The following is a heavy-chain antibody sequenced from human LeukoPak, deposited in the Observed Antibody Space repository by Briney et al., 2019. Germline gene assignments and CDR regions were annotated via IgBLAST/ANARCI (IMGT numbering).Heavy chain of an antibody. Sequence: PSETLSLTCTVSGGSISSSRYYWGWIRQPPGKGLEWIGSIYYSGSTYYNPSLKSRVTISVDTSKNQFSLKLSSVTAADTAVYYCARLEDPIDSPHFDYWGQGTLVTVSS. CDR1: GGSISSSRYY. D-gene: IGHD1-26*01. CDR3: ARLEDPIDSPHFDY. J-gene: IGHJ4*02. CDR2: IYYSGST. V-gene: IGHV4-39*01.